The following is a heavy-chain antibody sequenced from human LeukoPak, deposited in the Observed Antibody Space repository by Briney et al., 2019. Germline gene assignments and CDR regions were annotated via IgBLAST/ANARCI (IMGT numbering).Heavy chain of an antibody. J-gene: IGHJ4*02. CDR1: GFTFNIYS. Sequence: GWCLRLSCAASGFTFNIYSMNWVRPAPGKELAWVSSISSSSSYIYYADSVKGRFTISRDNSKNTLYLQMNSLRAEDTAAYYCAKEVAEIGEPYFDNWGLGTLVTVSS. D-gene: IGHD2-21*01. CDR2: ISSSSSYI. CDR3: AKEVAEIGEPYFDN. V-gene: IGHV3-21*04.